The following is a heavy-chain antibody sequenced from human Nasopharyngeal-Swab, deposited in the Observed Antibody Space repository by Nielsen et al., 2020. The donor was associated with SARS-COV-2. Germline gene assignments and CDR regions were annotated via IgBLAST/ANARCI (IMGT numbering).Heavy chain of an antibody. CDR2: VSYRGST. CDR3: AGDGAYSGYDWTY. CDR1: GGSITSTSHY. V-gene: IGHV4-39*07. Sequence: SETLSLTCTVSGGSITSTSHYWVWIRQPPGKGLEWIGCVSYRGSTYHNPSLKSRVTVSVDTSKNQFSLKLTSLTAADTAVYYCAGDGAYSGYDWTYWGQGILVTVSS. D-gene: IGHD5-12*01. J-gene: IGHJ4*02.